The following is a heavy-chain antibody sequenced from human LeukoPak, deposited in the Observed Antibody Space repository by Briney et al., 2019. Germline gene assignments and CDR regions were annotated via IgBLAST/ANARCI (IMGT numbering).Heavy chain of an antibody. CDR1: GFTFGGYA. CDR3: AKRPGYCSSTSCYYYYYMDV. D-gene: IGHD2-2*01. CDR2: ISAGGHNT. Sequence: GGSLRLSCAASGFTFGGYAMSWVRQAPGKGLEWVSVISAGGHNTYYADSVRGRFTISRDNSKNTLHLQMNNLRAEDTAVYYCAKRPGYCSSTSCYYYYYMDVWGKGTTVTVSS. V-gene: IGHV3-23*01. J-gene: IGHJ6*03.